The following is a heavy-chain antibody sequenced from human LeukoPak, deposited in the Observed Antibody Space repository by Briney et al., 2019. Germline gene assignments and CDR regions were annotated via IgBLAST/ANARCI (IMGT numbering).Heavy chain of an antibody. V-gene: IGHV3-74*01. D-gene: IGHD5-24*01. CDR2: XXSXXSRT. CDR3: ARESRESERWLQTRDYFDY. CDR1: GXXXXXXW. Sequence: GGSLRLSCAXXGXXXXXXWXXXXXXAXGXXLXXVXXXXSXXSRTSXPDSVKGRFTLSRDNXKNTLYLQMNSLRAEDTAVYYCARESRESERWLQTRDYFDYWGQGTLVTVSS. J-gene: IGHJ4*02.